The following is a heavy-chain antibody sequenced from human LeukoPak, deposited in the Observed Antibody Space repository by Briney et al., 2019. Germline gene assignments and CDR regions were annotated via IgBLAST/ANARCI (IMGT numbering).Heavy chain of an antibody. D-gene: IGHD3-10*01. Sequence: GGSLKLSCAASGFTFSGSAMHWVRQASGKGLEWVGRIRSKANSYATAYAASVKGRFTISREDSKNTAYLQMNSLKTENTAVYYCTRPFMVRGVDNWFDPWGQGTLVTVSS. CDR2: IRSKANSYAT. CDR1: GFTFSGSA. CDR3: TRPFMVRGVDNWFDP. V-gene: IGHV3-73*01. J-gene: IGHJ5*02.